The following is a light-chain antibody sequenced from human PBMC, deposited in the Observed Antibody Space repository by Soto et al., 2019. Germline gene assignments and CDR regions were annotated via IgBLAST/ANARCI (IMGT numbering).Light chain of an antibody. CDR3: SSYAGSNAVV. CDR2: EVS. V-gene: IGLV2-8*01. J-gene: IGLJ2*01. CDR1: SSDAGGYNY. Sequence: QSALTQPPSASGSPGQSVTISCTGTSSDAGGYNYVSWYQQHPGKAPKLMIYEVSKRPSGVPDRFSGSKSGNTASLTVSGLQAEDEAGYYCSSYAGSNAVVFGGGTKLTVL.